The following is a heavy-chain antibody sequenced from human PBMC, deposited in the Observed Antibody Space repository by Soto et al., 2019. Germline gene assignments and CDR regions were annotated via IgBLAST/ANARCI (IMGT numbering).Heavy chain of an antibody. V-gene: IGHV3-23*01. CDR3: AKDLNPENYYDYGYFDY. J-gene: IGHJ4*02. D-gene: IGHD3-22*01. CDR1: GFTFSSYA. CDR2: ISGSGGST. Sequence: PGGSLRLSCAASGFTFSSYAMIWVRQAPGKGLEWVSAISGSGGSTYYADSVKGRFTISRDNSKNTLYLQMNSLRAEDTAVYYCAKDLNPENYYDYGYFDYWGQGTLVTVSS.